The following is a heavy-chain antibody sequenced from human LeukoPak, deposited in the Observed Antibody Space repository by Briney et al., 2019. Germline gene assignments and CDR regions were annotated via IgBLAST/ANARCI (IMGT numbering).Heavy chain of an antibody. Sequence: GGSLRLSCAASGFTFSDYYMSWIRQAPGKGLEWLSYLSSSSTTTYYADSVKGRFTISRDDAKNSLYLQMNSLRAEDTAVYYCARAYSGGGIVVVPAANWGQGTLVTVSS. CDR1: GFTFSDYY. V-gene: IGHV3-11*04. D-gene: IGHD2-2*01. J-gene: IGHJ4*02. CDR3: ARAYSGGGIVVVPAAN. CDR2: LSSSSTTT.